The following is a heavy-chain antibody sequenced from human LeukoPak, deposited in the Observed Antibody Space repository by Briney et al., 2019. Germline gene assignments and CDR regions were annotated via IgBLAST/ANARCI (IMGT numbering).Heavy chain of an antibody. Sequence: KPSETLSLTCAVYGGSFSGYYWSWIRQPPGKGLEWIGEIDHSGSTNYNPSLKSRVTISVDTSKNQFSLKLSSVTAADTAVYYCARGRPRVVEVAATIDPWGQGTLVTVSS. CDR2: IDHSGST. CDR3: ARGRPRVVEVAATIDP. D-gene: IGHD2-15*01. V-gene: IGHV4-34*01. J-gene: IGHJ5*02. CDR1: GGSFSGYY.